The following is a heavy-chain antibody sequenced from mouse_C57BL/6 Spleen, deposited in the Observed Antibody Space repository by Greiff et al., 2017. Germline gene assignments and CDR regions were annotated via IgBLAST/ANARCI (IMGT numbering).Heavy chain of an antibody. D-gene: IGHD4-1*01. Sequence: QVQLQQPGAELVRPGSSVKLSCKASGYTFTSYWMDWVKQRPGQGLEWIGNIYPSDSETHYNQKFKDKATLTVDKSSSTAYMQLSSLTSEDSAVYCYARDWDYFDYWGQGTTLTVSS. CDR3: ARDWDYFDY. J-gene: IGHJ2*01. CDR1: GYTFTSYW. V-gene: IGHV1-61*01. CDR2: IYPSDSET.